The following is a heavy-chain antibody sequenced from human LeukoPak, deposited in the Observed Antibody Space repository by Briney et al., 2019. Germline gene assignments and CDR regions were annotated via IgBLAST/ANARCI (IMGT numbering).Heavy chain of an antibody. Sequence: GGSLRLSCAASGFTFSSYSMNWVRQAPGKGLEWVSSISSSSSYIYYADSVKGRFTISRDNAKNSLYLQMNSLRAEDTAVYYCARDLGPYIVVVPAAPFGYWGQGTLVTASS. CDR1: GFTFSSYS. D-gene: IGHD2-2*01. J-gene: IGHJ4*02. V-gene: IGHV3-21*01. CDR2: ISSSSSYI. CDR3: ARDLGPYIVVVPAAPFGY.